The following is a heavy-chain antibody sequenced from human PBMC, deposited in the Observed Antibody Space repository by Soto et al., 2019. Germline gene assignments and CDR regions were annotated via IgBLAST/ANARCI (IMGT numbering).Heavy chain of an antibody. V-gene: IGHV3-23*01. CDR3: AKPITGSYGMDV. CDR1: GFTFSSYA. J-gene: IGHJ6*02. CDR2: ISGSGGST. Sequence: RRLSCAASGFTFSSYAMSWVRQAPGKGLEWVSAISGSGGSTYYADSVKGRFTISRDNSKNTLYLQMNSLRAEDTAVYYCAKPITGSYGMDVWGQGTTVTVSS. D-gene: IGHD3-10*01.